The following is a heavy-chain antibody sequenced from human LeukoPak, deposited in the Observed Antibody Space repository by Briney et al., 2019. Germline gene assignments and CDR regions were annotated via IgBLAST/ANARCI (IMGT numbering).Heavy chain of an antibody. D-gene: IGHD3-16*01. Sequence: GGSLRLSCAASGFIVSGDFMSWVRQAPGKGLEWVSVIYSDGSTYYADSVKGRFTISRDNSKNTLDLQMTGLRAEDTAVYYCARERGGGRDSPWFDYWGQGTLVTVSS. J-gene: IGHJ4*02. CDR1: GFIVSGDF. CDR2: IYSDGST. V-gene: IGHV3-53*01. CDR3: ARERGGGRDSPWFDY.